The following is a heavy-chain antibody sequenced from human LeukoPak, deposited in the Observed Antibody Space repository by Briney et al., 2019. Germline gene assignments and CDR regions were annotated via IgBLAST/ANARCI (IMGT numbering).Heavy chain of an antibody. CDR2: IIPIFGTA. CDR1: GGTFSSYA. D-gene: IGHD6-19*01. Sequence: GSSVKVSCKASGGTFSSYAISWVRQAPGQGLEWMGGIIPIFGTANYAQKFQGRVTITTDESTSTAYMELSSLRSEDTAVYYCARDNSRQWLDGYFQHWGQGTLVTVSS. V-gene: IGHV1-69*05. CDR3: ARDNSRQWLDGYFQH. J-gene: IGHJ1*01.